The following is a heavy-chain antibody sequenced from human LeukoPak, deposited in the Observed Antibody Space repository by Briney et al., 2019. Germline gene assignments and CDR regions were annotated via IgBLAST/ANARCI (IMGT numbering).Heavy chain of an antibody. V-gene: IGHV1-8*01. CDR1: GYTFTSYD. D-gene: IGHD6-13*01. CDR2: MNPNSGNT. J-gene: IGHJ5*02. Sequence: ASVKVSCKASGYTFTSYDIKSVRQSSGQGLGWRGWMNPNSGNTVAAQKFQGRVTMTRNTSISTAYMELSSLRSEDTAVYYCARRSQSSKLSIAAAGKNWFDPWGQGTLVTVSS. CDR3: ARRSQSSKLSIAAAGKNWFDP.